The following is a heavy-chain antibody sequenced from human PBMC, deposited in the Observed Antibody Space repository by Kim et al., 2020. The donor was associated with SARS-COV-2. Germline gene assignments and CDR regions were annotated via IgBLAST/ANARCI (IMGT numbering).Heavy chain of an antibody. V-gene: IGHV3-11*06. CDR3: AGAFGSGSYDIGYYGMDV. D-gene: IGHD3-10*01. Sequence: KGRFTICRDNAKNSLYLQMNSLRAEDTAVYYCAGAFGSGSYDIGYYGMDVWGQGTTVTVSS. J-gene: IGHJ6*02.